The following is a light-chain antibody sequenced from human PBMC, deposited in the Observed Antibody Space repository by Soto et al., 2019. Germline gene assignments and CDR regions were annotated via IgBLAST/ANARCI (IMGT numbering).Light chain of an antibody. CDR3: SSYTSRTTQV. Sequence: QSALTQPASVSGSPGQSITISCTGTSSDVGGYKYVSWYLQYPGKAPKLMIYEVSNRPSGVSDRFSGSKSDNTASLTISGLQAEDEADYYCSSYTSRTTQVFGTGTKLTVL. CDR2: EVS. V-gene: IGLV2-14*01. J-gene: IGLJ1*01. CDR1: SSDVGGYKY.